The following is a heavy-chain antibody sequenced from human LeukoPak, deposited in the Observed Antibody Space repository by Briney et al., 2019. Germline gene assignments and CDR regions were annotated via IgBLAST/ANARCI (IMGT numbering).Heavy chain of an antibody. J-gene: IGHJ3*02. D-gene: IGHD3-3*01. Sequence: ASVKISCKVSGYTFTDYYMHWVQQAPGKGLEWMGLVDPEDGETIYAEKFQGRVTITADTSTDTVDRERSSLRSEDTAVYYCATLQGIFGVVRDAFDIWGQGTMVTVSS. CDR1: GYTFTDYY. CDR2: VDPEDGET. CDR3: ATLQGIFGVVRDAFDI. V-gene: IGHV1-69-2*01.